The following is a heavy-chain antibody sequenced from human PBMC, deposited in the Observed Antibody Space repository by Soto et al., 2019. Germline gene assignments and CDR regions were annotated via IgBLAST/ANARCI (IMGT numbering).Heavy chain of an antibody. CDR1: GFTFSSYA. V-gene: IGHV3-30*18. Sequence: PGGSLRLSCAASGFTFSSYAMHWVRQAPGKGLEWVAVISYDGSNEYYADSVKGRFTISRDNSKNTLYLQMNSLRAEDTAVYYCAKASGNSVYYSVDYWGQGTLVTVSS. CDR3: AKASGNSVYYSVDY. D-gene: IGHD3-22*01. J-gene: IGHJ4*02. CDR2: ISYDGSNE.